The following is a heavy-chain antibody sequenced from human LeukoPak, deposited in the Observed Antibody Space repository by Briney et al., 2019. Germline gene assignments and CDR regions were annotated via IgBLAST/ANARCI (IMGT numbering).Heavy chain of an antibody. CDR2: IYYSGST. CDR3: ARLSHRRVAIDP. D-gene: IGHD3-3*01. V-gene: IGHV4-39*01. J-gene: IGHJ5*02. CDR1: GGSISSSSYY. Sequence: SETLSLTCTVSGGSISSSSYYWGWIRQPPGKGLEWIGSIYYSGSTYYNPSLKSRVTISVDTSKNQFSLKLSSVTAADTAVYYCARLSHRRVAIDPWGQGTLVTVSS.